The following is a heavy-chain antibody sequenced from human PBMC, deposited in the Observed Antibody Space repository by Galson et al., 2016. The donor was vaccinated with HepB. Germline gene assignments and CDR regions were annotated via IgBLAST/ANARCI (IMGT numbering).Heavy chain of an antibody. CDR1: GYTFSSYA. CDR2: INVGNGNT. J-gene: IGHJ4*02. Sequence: SVKVSCKASGYTFSSYAMHWARQAPGQRLEWMGWINVGNGNTKYSQKFQGRVTITRDTSASTADMELSSLRSEDTAVYYCARDKWVVPVATLGSPLDYWGQGTLVTVSS. CDR3: ARDKWVVPVATLGSPLDY. D-gene: IGHD2-2*01. V-gene: IGHV1-3*01.